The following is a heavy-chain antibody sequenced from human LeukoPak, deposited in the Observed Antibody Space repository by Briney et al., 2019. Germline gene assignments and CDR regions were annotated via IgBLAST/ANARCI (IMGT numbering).Heavy chain of an antibody. CDR1: GYTFTSSG. V-gene: IGHV1-18*01. CDR3: ARGKGHSSGPGDFQH. J-gene: IGHJ1*01. Sequence: ASEKVSCKASGYTFTSSGISWVREAPGQGLEWMGWISAYNGNINYAQKLQGRVTMTTDTSTSTAYLELRSLRSDDAAVYYCARGKGHSSGPGDFQHWGQGTLVTVSS. D-gene: IGHD3-22*01. CDR2: ISAYNGNI.